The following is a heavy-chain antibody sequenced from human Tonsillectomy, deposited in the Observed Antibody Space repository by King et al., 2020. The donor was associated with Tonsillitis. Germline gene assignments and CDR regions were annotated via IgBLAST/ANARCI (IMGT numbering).Heavy chain of an antibody. CDR2: IYWNDDK. V-gene: IGHV2-5*01. D-gene: IGHD2-8*01. Sequence: HITLKESGPTLVKPTQTLTLTCTFSGFSLSTSGVGVGWIRQPPGKALEWLARIYWNDDKRYSPSLKSRLSITKDTSKNQVVLTMTNMDPVDTATYYCAHAIVLNWFDPWGQGTLVTVSS. J-gene: IGHJ5*02. CDR3: AHAIVLNWFDP. CDR1: GFSLSTSGVG.